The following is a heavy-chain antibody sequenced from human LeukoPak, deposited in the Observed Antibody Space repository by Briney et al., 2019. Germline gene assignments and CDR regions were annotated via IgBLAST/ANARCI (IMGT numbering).Heavy chain of an antibody. Sequence: GGSLRLSCAASGFTFSSYGMHWVRQGPGKGLEWVANIKEDGSEKYYVDSVKGRFTISRDNATNSLFLQLDSLRAEDTAVYYCAKAAAGYYFDYWGQGTLVTVSS. D-gene: IGHD6-13*01. CDR2: IKEDGSEK. CDR1: GFTFSSYG. J-gene: IGHJ4*02. CDR3: AKAAAGYYFDY. V-gene: IGHV3-7*05.